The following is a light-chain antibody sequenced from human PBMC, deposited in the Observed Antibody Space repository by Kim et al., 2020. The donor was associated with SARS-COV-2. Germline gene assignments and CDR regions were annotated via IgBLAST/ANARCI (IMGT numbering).Light chain of an antibody. CDR3: QQRSNGPPT. Sequence: SFSPRTRAPLSFWARDNVFRYVACYQQRPGQSPSLLIYDASSRATDVPARFSGSGSGTDFVLTIDSLEPEDSATYYCQQRSNGPPTFGQGTKLEI. CDR1: DNVFRY. J-gene: IGKJ2*01. CDR2: DAS. V-gene: IGKV3-11*01.